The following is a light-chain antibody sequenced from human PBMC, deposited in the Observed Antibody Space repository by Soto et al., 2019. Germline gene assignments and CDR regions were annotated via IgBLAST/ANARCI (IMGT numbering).Light chain of an antibody. Sequence: EIVMTQSPATLSVSPGERATLSCRASQSVSSNLAWYQQKPGQAPRLLIYGASTRATGIPARFSGRGSGTEFTLTITGLQSEDFAVYYCQQYNSWHSFGQGTKVDIK. J-gene: IGKJ1*01. V-gene: IGKV3-15*01. CDR3: QQYNSWHS. CDR1: QSVSSN. CDR2: GAS.